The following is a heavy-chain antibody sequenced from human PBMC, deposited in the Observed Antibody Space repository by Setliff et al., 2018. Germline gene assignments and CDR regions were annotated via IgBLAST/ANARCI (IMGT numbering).Heavy chain of an antibody. Sequence: ETLSLTCTVSGGSISTYYWGWIRQPPGKGLEWIGSIYYSGSTYYNPSLKSRVTISVDTSKNQFSLKLSSVTAADTAVYYCARRATYYNFWSGYYDYWGQGTLVTVSS. CDR3: ARRATYYNFWSGYYDY. D-gene: IGHD3-3*01. CDR2: IYYSGST. V-gene: IGHV4-39*07. J-gene: IGHJ4*02. CDR1: GGSISTYY.